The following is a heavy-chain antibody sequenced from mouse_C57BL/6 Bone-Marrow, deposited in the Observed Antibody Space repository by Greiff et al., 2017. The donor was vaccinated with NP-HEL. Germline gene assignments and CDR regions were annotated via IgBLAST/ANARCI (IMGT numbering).Heavy chain of an antibody. Sequence: VHVKQSGAELVKPGASVKLSCTASGFNIKDYYMHWVKQRTEQGLEWIGRIDPEDGETKYAPKFQGKATITADTSSDTAYLQLSSLTSEDTAVYYCAIGDYDGEGYFDYWAKAPLSQSPQ. CDR1: GFNIKDYY. J-gene: IGHJ2*01. CDR2: IDPEDGET. V-gene: IGHV14-2*01. D-gene: IGHD2-4*01. CDR3: AIGDYDGEGYFDY.